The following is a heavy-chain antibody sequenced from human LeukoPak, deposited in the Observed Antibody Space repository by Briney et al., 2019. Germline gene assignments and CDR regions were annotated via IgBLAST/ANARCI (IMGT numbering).Heavy chain of an antibody. D-gene: IGHD2-15*01. CDR1: GFTFSSYA. CDR3: ARGTCSGGSCYRDALRY. CDR2: ISYDGSNK. J-gene: IGHJ4*02. V-gene: IGHV3-30-3*01. Sequence: GRSLRLSCAASGFTFSSYAMHWVRQAPGKGLEWVAVISYDGSNKYYADSVKGRFTISRDNSKNTLYLQMNSLRAEDTAVYYCARGTCSGGSCYRDALRYWGQGTLVTVSS.